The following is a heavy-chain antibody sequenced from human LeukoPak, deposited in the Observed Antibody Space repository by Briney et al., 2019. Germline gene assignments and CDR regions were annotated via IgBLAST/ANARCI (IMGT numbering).Heavy chain of an antibody. Sequence: GASVKVSCKASGYTFTGYYMHWVRQAPGQGLEWMGRINPNSGGTNYAQKFQGRVTMTRDTSISTAYMELSRLRSDDTAVYYCARSYGDYGNHYYYMTSGAKGPRSPSP. CDR1: GYTFTGYY. V-gene: IGHV1-2*06. CDR3: ARSYGDYGNHYYYMTS. D-gene: IGHD4-17*01. J-gene: IGHJ6*03. CDR2: INPNSGGT.